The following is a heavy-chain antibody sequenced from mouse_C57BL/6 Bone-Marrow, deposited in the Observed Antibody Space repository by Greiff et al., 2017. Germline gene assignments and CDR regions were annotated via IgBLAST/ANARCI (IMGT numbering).Heavy chain of an antibody. CDR3: ARHPLNYGSRSDY. V-gene: IGHV5-6*01. Sequence: EVQRVESGGDLVKPGGSLKLSCAASGFTFSSYGMSWVRQTPDKRLEWVATISSGGSYTYYPDSVKGRFTISRDNAKNTLYLQMSSLKSEDTAMYYCARHPLNYGSRSDYWGQGTTLTVSS. J-gene: IGHJ2*01. D-gene: IGHD1-1*01. CDR2: ISSGGSYT. CDR1: GFTFSSYG.